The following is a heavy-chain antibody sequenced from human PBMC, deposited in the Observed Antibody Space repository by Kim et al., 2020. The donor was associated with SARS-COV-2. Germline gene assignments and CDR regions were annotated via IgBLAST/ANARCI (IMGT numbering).Heavy chain of an antibody. J-gene: IGHJ4*01. CDR2: IYYSGST. CDR3: ARRGLIAAAGNFDY. V-gene: IGHV4-39*01. D-gene: IGHD6-13*01. CDR1: GGSISSSSYY. Sequence: SETLSLTCTVSGGSISSSSYYWGWIRQPPGKGLEWIGSIYYSGSTYYNPSLKSRVTISVDTSKNQFSLKLSSVTAADMAVYYCARRGLIAAAGNFDYWG.